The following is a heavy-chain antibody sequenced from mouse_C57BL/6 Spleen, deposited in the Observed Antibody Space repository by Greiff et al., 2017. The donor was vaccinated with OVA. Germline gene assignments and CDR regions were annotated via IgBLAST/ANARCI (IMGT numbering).Heavy chain of an antibody. J-gene: IGHJ3*01. V-gene: IGHV2-5*01. CDR3: ATWGYYDYDGFAY. D-gene: IGHD2-4*01. CDR2: IWRGGST. Sequence: QVQLQQSGPGLVQPSQSLSITCTVSGFSLTSYGVHWVRQSPGKGLEWLGVIWRGGSTDYNAAFMSRLSITKDNSKSQVFFKMNSLQADDTAIYYCATWGYYDYDGFAYWGQGTLVTVSA. CDR1: GFSLTSYG.